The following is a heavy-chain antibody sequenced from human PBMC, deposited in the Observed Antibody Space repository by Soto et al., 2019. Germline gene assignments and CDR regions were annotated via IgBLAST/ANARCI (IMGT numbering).Heavy chain of an antibody. CDR1: GFTFSSYA. Sequence: PGGSLRLSCAASGFTFSSYAMHWVRQAPGKGLEWVAVISYDGSNKYYADSVKGRFTISRDNSKNTLYLQMNSLRAEDTAVYYCARDRMDTAMVTYGYYYGMDVWGQGTTVTVSS. CDR2: ISYDGSNK. CDR3: ARDRMDTAMVTYGYYYGMDV. J-gene: IGHJ6*02. V-gene: IGHV3-30-3*01. D-gene: IGHD5-18*01.